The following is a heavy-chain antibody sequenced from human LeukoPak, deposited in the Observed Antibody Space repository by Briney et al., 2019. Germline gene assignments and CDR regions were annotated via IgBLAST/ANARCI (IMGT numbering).Heavy chain of an antibody. Sequence: SETLSLTCTVSGGSISPYYWSWIRQPPGKGLEWIGYIHYSGSTNYNPSLKSRVSMSVDTSKNRFSLKLNSVTAADTAVYYCARGSSYYDSSGAFDYWGQGTLVTVSS. CDR1: GGSISPYY. V-gene: IGHV4-59*01. CDR2: IHYSGST. D-gene: IGHD3-22*01. J-gene: IGHJ4*02. CDR3: ARGSSYYDSSGAFDY.